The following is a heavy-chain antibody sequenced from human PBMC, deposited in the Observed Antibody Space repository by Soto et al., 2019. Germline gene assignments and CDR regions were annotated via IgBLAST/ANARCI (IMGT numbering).Heavy chain of an antibody. J-gene: IGHJ5*02. CDR2: IIPMFGIA. CDR1: GGTLSNYA. D-gene: IGHD4-4*01. CDR3: ARRYNNYGFDP. Sequence: QVQLLQSGAEVKKPGSSMKVSCKASGGTLSNYAISWVRQAPGQGLEWMGEIIPMFGIANYAQKFQGRVSIVADTSTSTTYMELSGLHNDDTALYYCARRYNNYGFDPWGQGSLVTVSS. V-gene: IGHV1-69*14.